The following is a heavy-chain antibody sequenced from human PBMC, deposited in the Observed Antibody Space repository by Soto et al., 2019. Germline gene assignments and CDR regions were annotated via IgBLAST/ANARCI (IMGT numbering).Heavy chain of an antibody. D-gene: IGHD6-19*01. CDR2: VSHDGRNT. CDR3: AKGGRQWLVTSDFNY. V-gene: IGHV3-30*18. Sequence: VPLVESGGGVVQPGRSLRLSCAASGFTFSDYAMHWVRQAPGKGLEWGAVVSHDGRNTHYADSVKGRFTISRDSSKTTVSLEMTSLRAEDTAVYYCAKGGRQWLVTSDFNYWGQGALVTVSS. CDR1: GFTFSDYA. J-gene: IGHJ4*02.